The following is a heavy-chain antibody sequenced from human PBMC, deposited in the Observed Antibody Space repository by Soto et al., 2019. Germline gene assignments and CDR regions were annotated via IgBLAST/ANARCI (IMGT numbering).Heavy chain of an antibody. J-gene: IGHJ6*02. Sequence: PGGSLRLSCAASGFTFSSYGMHWVRQAPGKGLEWVAVISYDGSNKYYADSVKGRFTISRDNSKNTLYLQMNSLRAEDTAVYYCAKKLRGYSPGYYYYGMDVWGQGTTVTVS. V-gene: IGHV3-30*18. D-gene: IGHD5-18*01. CDR3: AKKLRGYSPGYYYYGMDV. CDR2: ISYDGSNK. CDR1: GFTFSSYG.